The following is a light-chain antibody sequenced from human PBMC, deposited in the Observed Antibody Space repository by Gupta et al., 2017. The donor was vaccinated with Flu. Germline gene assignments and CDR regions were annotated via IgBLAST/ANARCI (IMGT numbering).Light chain of an antibody. Sequence: EIVLTQSPAALSVSPGERVTLSCRASQSVRAYLAWYHQRPGQSPRRLIYDASNRATDVPARFNASGSETDFTLNISGLEPEDAGVDYGQQRNNGPLTFGGGTKVEIK. CDR3: QQRNNGPLT. CDR2: DAS. V-gene: IGKV3-11*01. J-gene: IGKJ4*01. CDR1: QSVRAY.